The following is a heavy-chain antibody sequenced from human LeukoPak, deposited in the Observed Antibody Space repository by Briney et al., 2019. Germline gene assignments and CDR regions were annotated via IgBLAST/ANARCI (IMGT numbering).Heavy chain of an antibody. J-gene: IGHJ4*02. CDR2: INPNSGGT. CDR3: ARLRGYPDSPHFDY. Sequence: EASVKVSCKASGYTFTGYYMHWVRQAPGQGLEWMGWINPNSGGTNYAQKFQGRVTMTRDTSISTAYLQWSSLKASDTAMYYCARLRGYPDSPHFDYWGQGTLVTVSS. CDR1: GYTFTGYY. D-gene: IGHD5-12*01. V-gene: IGHV1-2*02.